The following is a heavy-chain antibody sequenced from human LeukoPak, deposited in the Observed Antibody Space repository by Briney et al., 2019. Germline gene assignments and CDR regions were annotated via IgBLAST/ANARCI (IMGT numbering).Heavy chain of an antibody. D-gene: IGHD2-2*01. V-gene: IGHV4-59*01. CDR1: GGSISSYY. Sequence: SETLSLTCTVSGGSISSYYWSWIRQPPGKGLEWIGYIYYSGSTNYNPSLKSRVTISVDTSKNQFSLKLSSVTAADTAVYYCASTHIGDIVVVPAAAASFDYWGQGTLVTVSS. CDR2: IYYSGST. J-gene: IGHJ4*02. CDR3: ASTHIGDIVVVPAAAASFDY.